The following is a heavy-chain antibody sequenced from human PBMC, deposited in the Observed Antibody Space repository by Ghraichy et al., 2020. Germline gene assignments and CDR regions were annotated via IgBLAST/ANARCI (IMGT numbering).Heavy chain of an antibody. CDR2: INHSGST. Sequence: SETLSLTCAVNGGSFSGYYWSWIRQPPGKGLEWIGEINHSGSTNYNPSLKSRVTISVDTSKNQFSLKLSSLTAADTAVYYCARGRGAARQHYWGQGTLVTVSS. CDR1: GGSFSGYY. V-gene: IGHV4-34*01. J-gene: IGHJ4*02. CDR3: ARGRGAARQHY. D-gene: IGHD6-6*01.